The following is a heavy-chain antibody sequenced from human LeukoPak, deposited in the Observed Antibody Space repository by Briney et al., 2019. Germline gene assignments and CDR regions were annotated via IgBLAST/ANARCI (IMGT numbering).Heavy chain of an antibody. CDR3: ARAPMVRGVIIHYYGMDV. CDR2: ISAYNGNT. D-gene: IGHD3-10*01. CDR1: GGTFSSYA. V-gene: IGHV1-18*01. J-gene: IGHJ6*02. Sequence: GASVKVSCKASGGTFSSYAISWERQAPGQGLEWMGWISAYNGNTNYAQKLQGRVTMTTDTSTSTAYMELRSLRSDDTAVYYCARAPMVRGVIIHYYGMDVWGQGTTVTVSS.